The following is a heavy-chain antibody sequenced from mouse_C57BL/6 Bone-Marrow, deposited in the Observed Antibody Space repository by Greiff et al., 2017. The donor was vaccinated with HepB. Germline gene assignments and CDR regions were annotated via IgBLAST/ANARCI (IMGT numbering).Heavy chain of an antibody. J-gene: IGHJ3*01. Sequence: QVQLQQSGAELARPGASVKMSCKASGYTFTSYTMHWVNQRPGQGLEWIGYINPSSGYTKYNQKFKDKATLTADKSSSTAYMQLSSLTSEDSAVYYCERSIYYDYPWFAFGGRGTLVTVSA. CDR3: ERSIYYDYPWFAF. CDR2: INPSSGYT. V-gene: IGHV1-4*01. D-gene: IGHD2-4*01. CDR1: GYTFTSYT.